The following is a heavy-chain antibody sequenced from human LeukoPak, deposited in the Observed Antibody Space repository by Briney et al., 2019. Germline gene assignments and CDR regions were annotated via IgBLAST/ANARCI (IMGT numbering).Heavy chain of an antibody. V-gene: IGHV3-48*01. D-gene: IGHD3-22*01. J-gene: IGHJ3*01. Sequence: GRSLRLSCAASGFTFSSYSMIWVRQAPGKGLEWVSYISRSSSTIYYADSVKGRFTISRDYAKTSVYLQMNSLRGEDTAVYYCARTIYYYESTSYFSDAFDVWGQGTMVTVSS. CDR2: ISRSSSTI. CDR3: ARTIYYYESTSYFSDAFDV. CDR1: GFTFSSYS.